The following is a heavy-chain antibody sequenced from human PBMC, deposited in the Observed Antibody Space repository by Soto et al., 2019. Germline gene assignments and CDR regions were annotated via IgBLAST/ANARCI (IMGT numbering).Heavy chain of an antibody. CDR3: ARSRAQNNSSCPFAY. CDR2: IYWDADM. Sequence: QITLKESGPTLVKPTQTLTLTCTFSGFSLSTSGVGVGWIRQPPGKALEWLALIYWDADMRYSPSLNSSLTITKDTSKNQVVLTMTNMHPVDTATYYCARSRAQNNSSCPFAYWGQGTLVTVSS. J-gene: IGHJ4*02. CDR1: GFSLSTSGVG. D-gene: IGHD6-13*01. V-gene: IGHV2-5*02.